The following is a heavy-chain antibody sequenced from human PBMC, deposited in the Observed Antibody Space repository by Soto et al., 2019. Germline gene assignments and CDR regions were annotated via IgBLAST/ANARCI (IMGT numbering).Heavy chain of an antibody. CDR1: GGTFSSYA. CDR3: ARGGEGIYSNPSVWFDP. Sequence: ASVKVSCKASGGTFSSYAISWVRQAPGQGLGWMGGIIPIFGTANYAQKFQGRVTITADESTSTAYMELSSLRSEDTAVYYCARGGEGIYSNPSVWFDPWGQGTLVTVS. D-gene: IGHD4-4*01. CDR2: IIPIFGTA. V-gene: IGHV1-69*13. J-gene: IGHJ5*02.